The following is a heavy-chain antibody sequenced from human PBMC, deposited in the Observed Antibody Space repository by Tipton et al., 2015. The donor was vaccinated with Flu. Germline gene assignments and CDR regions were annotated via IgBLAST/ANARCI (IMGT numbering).Heavy chain of an antibody. V-gene: IGHV3-30-3*01. J-gene: IGHJ2*01. CDR1: GFTFSSYA. D-gene: IGHD2-2*01. Sequence: SLRLSCAASGFTFSSYAMHWVRQAPGKGLEWVAVISYDGSNKYYADSVKGRFTISRDNSKNTLYLQMNSLRAEDTAVYYCARDRGGGYCSSTSCGAGFDLWGRGTLVTVSS. CDR2: ISYDGSNK. CDR3: ARDRGGGYCSSTSCGAGFDL.